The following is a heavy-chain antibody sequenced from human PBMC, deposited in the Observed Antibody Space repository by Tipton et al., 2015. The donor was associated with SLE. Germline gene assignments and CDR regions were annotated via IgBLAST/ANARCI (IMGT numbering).Heavy chain of an antibody. Sequence: TLSLTCTVSGDSISSTSYYWGWIRQPPGKGLEWIGTIYYSGSTSYNPSLKSRVTISIDTSKKQFSLKLSSVTAADTAVYYCARDRSAYYPYWYFDLWGRGTLVTVSS. CDR3: ARDRSAYYPYWYFDL. J-gene: IGHJ2*01. CDR1: GDSISSTSYY. D-gene: IGHD3-3*01. CDR2: IYYSGST. V-gene: IGHV4-39*07.